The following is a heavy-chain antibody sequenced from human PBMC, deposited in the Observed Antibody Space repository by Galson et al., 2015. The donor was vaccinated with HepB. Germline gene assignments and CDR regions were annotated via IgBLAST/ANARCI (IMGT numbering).Heavy chain of an antibody. D-gene: IGHD3-10*01. CDR3: ARARTTYYYGSGSYYDDY. V-gene: IGHV3-30*04. Sequence: SLRLSCAASGFTFSSYAMHWVRQAPGKGLEWVAVISYDGSNKYYADSVKGRFTISRDNSKNTLYLQMNSLRAGDTAVYYCARARTTYYYGSGSYYDDYWGQGTLVTVSS. CDR2: ISYDGSNK. CDR1: GFTFSSYA. J-gene: IGHJ4*02.